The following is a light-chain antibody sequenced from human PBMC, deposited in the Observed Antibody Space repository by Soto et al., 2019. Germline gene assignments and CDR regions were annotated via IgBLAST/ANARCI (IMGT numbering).Light chain of an antibody. J-gene: IGKJ1*01. V-gene: IGKV3-15*01. CDR3: QKYDTAPLT. Sequence: EIVLKQSPATLSVSRGERVTLSCRASQSVDISLAWYQQKPGQAPRLLIYGATTRATDMPGRFSGRGSATEFTLTISSLQPEDVATYYCQKYDTAPLTFGQGTKVDIK. CDR1: QSVDIS. CDR2: GAT.